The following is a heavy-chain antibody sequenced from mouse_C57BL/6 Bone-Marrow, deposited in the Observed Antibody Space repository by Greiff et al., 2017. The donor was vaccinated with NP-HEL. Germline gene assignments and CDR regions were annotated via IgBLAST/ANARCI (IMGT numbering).Heavy chain of an antibody. D-gene: IGHD2-1*01. CDR3: ASGNWRDY. J-gene: IGHJ4*01. Sequence: QVQLQQSGAELVKPGASVKISCKASGYAFSSYWMNRVKQRPGKGLEWIGQIYPGDGDTNYNGKFKGKATLTADKSSSTAYMQLSSLTSEDSAVYFCASGNWRDYWGQGTSVTVSS. CDR2: IYPGDGDT. V-gene: IGHV1-80*01. CDR1: GYAFSSYW.